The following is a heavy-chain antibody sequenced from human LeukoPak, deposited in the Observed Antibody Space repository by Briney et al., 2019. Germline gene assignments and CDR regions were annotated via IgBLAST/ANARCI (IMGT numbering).Heavy chain of an antibody. CDR1: GGTFSIYA. D-gene: IGHD5-18*01. Sequence: SVKVSCKASGGTFSIYAISWVRQGPGQGLGWMGRIIPILGIANYAQKFQGRVTITADKSTSTAYMELSSLRSEDTAVYYCARDLGYSYDLYYFDYWGQGTLVTVSS. J-gene: IGHJ4*02. V-gene: IGHV1-69*04. CDR3: ARDLGYSYDLYYFDY. CDR2: IIPILGIA.